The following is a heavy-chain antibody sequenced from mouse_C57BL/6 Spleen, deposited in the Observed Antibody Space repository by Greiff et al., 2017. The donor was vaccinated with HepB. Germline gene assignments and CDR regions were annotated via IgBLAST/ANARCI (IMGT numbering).Heavy chain of an antibody. Sequence: QVQLQQSGAELARPGASVKLSCKASGYTFTSYGISWVKQRTGQGLEWIGEIYPRSGNTYYNEKFKGKATLTADKSSSTAYMELRSLTSEDSAVYFCAREEYYYGSTYAMDYWGQGTSVTVSS. CDR1: GYTFTSYG. CDR2: IYPRSGNT. CDR3: AREEYYYGSTYAMDY. V-gene: IGHV1-81*01. J-gene: IGHJ4*01. D-gene: IGHD1-1*01.